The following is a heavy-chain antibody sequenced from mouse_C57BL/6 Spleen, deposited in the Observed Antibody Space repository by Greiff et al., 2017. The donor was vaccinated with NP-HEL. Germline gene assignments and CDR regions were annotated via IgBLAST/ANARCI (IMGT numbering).Heavy chain of an antibody. CDR2: INPNNGGT. J-gene: IGHJ2*01. CDR3: ARRGTGTGRSFDY. Sequence: EVQLQQSGPELVKPGASVKISCKASGYTFTDYYMNWVKQSHGKSLEWIGDINPNNGGTSYNQKFKGKATLTVDKSSSTAYMELRSLTSEDSAVYYCARRGTGTGRSFDYWGQGTTLTVSS. CDR1: GYTFTDYY. V-gene: IGHV1-26*01. D-gene: IGHD4-1*01.